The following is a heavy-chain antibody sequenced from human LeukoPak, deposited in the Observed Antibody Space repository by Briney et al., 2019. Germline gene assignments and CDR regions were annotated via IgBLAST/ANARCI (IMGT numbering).Heavy chain of an antibody. CDR3: AKVPSVYCSSTSCYLDY. J-gene: IGHJ4*02. D-gene: IGHD2-2*01. Sequence: GGSLRLSCAASGFTFSSYAMSWVGQAPGKGREWVSAISGSGGSTYYADSVKGRFTISRDNSKNTLYLQMNSLSAEDTAVYYCAKVPSVYCSSTSCYLDYWGQGTLVTVSS. V-gene: IGHV3-23*01. CDR2: ISGSGGST. CDR1: GFTFSSYA.